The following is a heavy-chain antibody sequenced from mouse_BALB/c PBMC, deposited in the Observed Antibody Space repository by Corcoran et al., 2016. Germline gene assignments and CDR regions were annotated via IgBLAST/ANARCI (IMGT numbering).Heavy chain of an antibody. V-gene: IGHV1-18*01. Sequence: EARLKPSGPELVKPGASRKIACNASGYSFTDYTMNWVTLSHVKNLECIGLINPYNGGTSYNQKFKGKATLTVDKSSSTAYMELLSLTSEDSAVYYCARMRASDYGGWYFDVWGAGTTVTVSS. J-gene: IGHJ1*01. CDR1: GYSFTDYT. D-gene: IGHD2-4*01. CDR3: ARMRASDYGGWYFDV. CDR2: INPYNGGT.